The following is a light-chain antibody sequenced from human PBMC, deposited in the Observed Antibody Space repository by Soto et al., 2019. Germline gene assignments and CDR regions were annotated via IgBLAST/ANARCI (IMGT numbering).Light chain of an antibody. CDR1: QSVSSN. Sequence: EIVMTQSPATLSVSPGERATLSSRASQSVSSNLARYQQKPGQAPRLLIYGASTRATGIPARFSGSGSGTESTLTISSLQSEDFAVYYCQQYNNWPKTFGQGTKVDIK. V-gene: IGKV3-15*01. J-gene: IGKJ1*01. CDR2: GAS. CDR3: QQYNNWPKT.